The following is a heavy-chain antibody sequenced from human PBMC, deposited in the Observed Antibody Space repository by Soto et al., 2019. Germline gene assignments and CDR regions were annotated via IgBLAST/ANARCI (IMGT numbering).Heavy chain of an antibody. CDR2: IYPGDSDT. V-gene: IGHV5-51*01. CDR1: GYSFTSYW. D-gene: IGHD6-19*01. Sequence: GESLKISCKGSGYSFTSYWIGWVRQMPGKGLEWMGIIYPGDSDTRYSPSFQGQVTISAAKSISTAYLQWSSPKASDTAMYYCARQLRYSSGWPDYFDYWGQGTLVTVSS. J-gene: IGHJ4*02. CDR3: ARQLRYSSGWPDYFDY.